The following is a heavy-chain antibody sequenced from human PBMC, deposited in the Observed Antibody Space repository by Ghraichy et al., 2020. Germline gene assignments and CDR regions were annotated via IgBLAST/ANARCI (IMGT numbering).Heavy chain of an antibody. CDR3: EKSDCGTIHCRLLDF. Sequence: GGSLRLSCVASGLTFSSHAMSWVRQAPGKGLERVSAISGSDNNTYYADSVKGRFTISRDNSMNMLYLQMSSLRAEDTAVYYCEKSDCGTIHCRLLDFWGQGILVTVSS. CDR1: GLTFSSHA. CDR2: ISGSDNNT. J-gene: IGHJ4*02. V-gene: IGHV3-23*01. D-gene: IGHD2-21*01.